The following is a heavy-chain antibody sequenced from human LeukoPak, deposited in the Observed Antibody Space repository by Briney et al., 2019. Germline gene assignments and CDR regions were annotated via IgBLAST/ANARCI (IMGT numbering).Heavy chain of an antibody. V-gene: IGHV1-2*02. D-gene: IGHD3-9*01. CDR2: IYPNSGGT. J-gene: IGHJ4*02. Sequence: ASVKVSCKASGYXFTGYYMHWVRQAPGQGLEWMGGIYPNSGGTNYAQKFQGRATMTRDTSISTAYMELSRLRSDDTAVYYCARGYYDILTGRPKDFDYWGQGTLVTVSS. CDR3: ARGYYDILTGRPKDFDY. CDR1: GYXFTGYY.